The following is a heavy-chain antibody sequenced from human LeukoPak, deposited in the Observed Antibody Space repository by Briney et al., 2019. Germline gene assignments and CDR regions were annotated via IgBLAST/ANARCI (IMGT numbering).Heavy chain of an antibody. CDR3: ARGGYSGYDYDY. CDR1: GCTFTSYD. Sequence: ASVKVSCKASGCTFTSYDINWVRQATGQGLEWMGWMNPNSGNTGYAQKFQGRVTMTRNTSISTAYMELSSLRSEDTAVYYCARGGYSGYDYDYWGQGTLVTVSS. V-gene: IGHV1-8*01. J-gene: IGHJ4*02. CDR2: MNPNSGNT. D-gene: IGHD5-12*01.